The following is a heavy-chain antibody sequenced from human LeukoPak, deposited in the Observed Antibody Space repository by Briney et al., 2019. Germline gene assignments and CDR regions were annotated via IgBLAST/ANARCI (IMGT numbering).Heavy chain of an antibody. D-gene: IGHD6-13*01. V-gene: IGHV4-31*03. CDR3: ARDRSSSWATYYCGMDV. J-gene: IGHJ6*02. CDR2: IYYSGST. CDR1: GGSISSGGYY. Sequence: SSQTLSLTCTVSGGSISSGGYYWSWIRQHPGKGLEWIGYIYYSGSTYYNPSLKSRVTISVDTSKNQFSLKLSSVTAADTAVYYCARDRSSSWATYYCGMDVWGQGTTVTVSS.